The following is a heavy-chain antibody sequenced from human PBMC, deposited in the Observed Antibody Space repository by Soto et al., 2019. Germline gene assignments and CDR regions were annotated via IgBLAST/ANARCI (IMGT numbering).Heavy chain of an antibody. Sequence: ASVKVSCKASGYTFTSYDINWVRQATGQGLEWMGWMNPNSGNTGHAQKFQGIVTMTRYTSISKVYMELSSLGPEDTAVYFCPIGRYNSTWYYAFDFWGQGTLVTVSS. D-gene: IGHD6-13*01. V-gene: IGHV1-8*01. CDR3: PIGRYNSTWYYAFDF. CDR2: MNPNSGNT. CDR1: GYTFTSYD. J-gene: IGHJ4*02.